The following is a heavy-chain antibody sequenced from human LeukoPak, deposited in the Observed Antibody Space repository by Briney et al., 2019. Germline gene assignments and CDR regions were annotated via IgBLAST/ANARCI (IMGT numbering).Heavy chain of an antibody. Sequence: PGTSLRLSCAASGFTFSTYSMNWVRQAPGKGLEWISSIRDSSSYIYYADSVKGRFTISRDNAKNSLYLQMNSLRAEDTALYYCARAWWDYYGSGSHDGASDYWGQGTLVTVSS. D-gene: IGHD3-10*01. J-gene: IGHJ4*02. CDR3: ARAWWDYYGSGSHDGASDY. V-gene: IGHV3-21*04. CDR2: IRDSSSYI. CDR1: GFTFSTYS.